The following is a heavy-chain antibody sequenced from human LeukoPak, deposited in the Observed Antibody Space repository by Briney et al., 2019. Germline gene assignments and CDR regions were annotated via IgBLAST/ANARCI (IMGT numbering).Heavy chain of an antibody. CDR2: ISAYNGNT. Sequence: VASVKVSCKASGYTFTSYGISWVRQAPGQGLEWMGWISAYNGNTNYAQRLQGRVTMTTDTSTSTAYMELRSLRSDDTAVYYCARLHYYGSGSYPNWFDPWGQGTLVTVSS. CDR1: GYTFTSYG. J-gene: IGHJ5*02. V-gene: IGHV1-18*01. D-gene: IGHD3-10*01. CDR3: ARLHYYGSGSYPNWFDP.